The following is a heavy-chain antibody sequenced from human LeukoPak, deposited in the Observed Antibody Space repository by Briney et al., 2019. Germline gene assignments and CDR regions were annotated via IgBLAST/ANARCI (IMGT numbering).Heavy chain of an antibody. J-gene: IGHJ5*02. CDR1: GFIFDDYG. CDR3: ARDRGRYCSGGTCYGWFDP. CDR2: INWNGGST. V-gene: IGHV3-20*01. D-gene: IGHD2-15*01. Sequence: GGSLRLSCEASGFIFDDYGMSWVRQAPGKGLEWVSSINWNGGSTYYADSVKGRFTVSRDNAKNSLYLQMNSLRAEDTALYHCARDRGRYCSGGTCYGWFDPWGQGTLVTVSS.